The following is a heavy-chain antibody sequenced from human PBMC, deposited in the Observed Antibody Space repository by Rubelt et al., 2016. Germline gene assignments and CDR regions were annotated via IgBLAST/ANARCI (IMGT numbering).Heavy chain of an antibody. V-gene: IGHV1-69*01. D-gene: IGHD2-2*01. J-gene: IGHJ4*02. CDR2: IIPIFGTA. Sequence: QVQLVQSGAEVKKPGSSVKVSCKASGGTFSSYAIRWVRQAPGQGLEWMGGIIPIFGTANYAQKFQGRVTITADESTSTAYMELSSLTSEDTAVYYCASRYCSTTSCYHFDYWGQGTLVTVSS. CDR1: GGTFSSYA. CDR3: ASRYCSTTSCYHFDY.